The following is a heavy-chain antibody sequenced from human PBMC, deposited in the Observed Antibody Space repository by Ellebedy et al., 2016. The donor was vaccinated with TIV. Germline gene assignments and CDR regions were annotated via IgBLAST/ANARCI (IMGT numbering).Heavy chain of an antibody. D-gene: IGHD3/OR15-3a*01. Sequence: GESLKISCAVPGFTVSGNYMSWVRQAPGKGLEWVSIIYSSGITYYADSVKGRFTISRDISKNTVYLQMNSLRAEDTAVYYCARVDLGLAFDYWGRGTLVTVSS. V-gene: IGHV3-53*01. CDR1: GFTVSGNY. CDR3: ARVDLGLAFDY. CDR2: IYSSGIT. J-gene: IGHJ4*02.